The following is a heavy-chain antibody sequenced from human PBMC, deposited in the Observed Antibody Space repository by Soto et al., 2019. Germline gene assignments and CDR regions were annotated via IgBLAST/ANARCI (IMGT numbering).Heavy chain of an antibody. J-gene: IGHJ4*02. CDR1: GYTLTELS. D-gene: IGHD6-19*01. V-gene: IGHV1-24*01. Sequence: ASVKVSCKVSGYTLTELSMHWVRQAPGKGLEWMGGFDPEDGETIYAQKFQGRVTMTEDTSTDTAYMELRSLRSDDTAVYYCARGSRSMAVAGFDYWGQGTLVTVSS. CDR2: FDPEDGET. CDR3: ARGSRSMAVAGFDY.